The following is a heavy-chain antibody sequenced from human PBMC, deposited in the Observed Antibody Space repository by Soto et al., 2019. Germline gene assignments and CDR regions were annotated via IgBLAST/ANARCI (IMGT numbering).Heavy chain of an antibody. V-gene: IGHV3-7*01. Sequence: GGSLRLSCAASGFTFSSYWMSWVRQAPGKGLEWVANIKQYGSEKYYVDSVKGRFTISRDNAKNSLYLQMNSLRAEDTAVYYCARLPAEDDYVWGSYRYTLFDYWGQGTLVTVSS. CDR3: ARLPAEDDYVWGSYRYTLFDY. D-gene: IGHD3-16*02. CDR1: GFTFSSYW. J-gene: IGHJ4*02. CDR2: IKQYGSEK.